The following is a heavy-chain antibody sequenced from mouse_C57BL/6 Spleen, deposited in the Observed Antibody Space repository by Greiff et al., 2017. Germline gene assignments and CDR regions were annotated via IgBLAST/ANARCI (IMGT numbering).Heavy chain of an antibody. D-gene: IGHD2-2*01. J-gene: IGHJ4*01. V-gene: IGHV1-59*01. CDR3: ARRGGYDNAMDY. CDR1: GYTFTSYW. Sequence: QVQLQQPGAELVRPGTSVKLSCKASGYTFTSYWMHWVKQRPGQGLEWIGAIDPSDSCTNYNPKFKGKATLTVDTSSSTAYMQLSSLTSEDSAVYYCARRGGYDNAMDYWGQGTSVTVSS. CDR2: IDPSDSCT.